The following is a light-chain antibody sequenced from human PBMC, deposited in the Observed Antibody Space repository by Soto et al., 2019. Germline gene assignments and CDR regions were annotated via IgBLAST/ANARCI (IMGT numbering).Light chain of an antibody. V-gene: IGKV3-20*01. Sequence: EIVLTQSPGTLSLSPGERATLSCRASQSVDSRYLAWYQQKPGQAPRLLIYAVSSRATGIPDRFSGSGSGTDFTLTISRLEPEDFAEYYCQQYGNSPRYSFGQGTKLEL. J-gene: IGKJ2*03. CDR1: QSVDSRY. CDR2: AVS. CDR3: QQYGNSPRYS.